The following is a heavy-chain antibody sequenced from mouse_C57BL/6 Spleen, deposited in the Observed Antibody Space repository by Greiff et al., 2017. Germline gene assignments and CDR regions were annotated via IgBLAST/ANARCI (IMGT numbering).Heavy chain of an antibody. CDR3: ARRGSSYWYLDD. D-gene: IGHD1-1*01. Sequence: EVMLVESGGGLVQPGGSLKLSCAASGYTFSDYYMYWVRQTPEKRLEWVAYISNGGGSTYYPDTVKGRFTISRDKAKNTLYLQMSRLKSEDSAMYYCARRGSSYWYLDDWGTGTTVTVSS. V-gene: IGHV5-12*01. J-gene: IGHJ1*03. CDR1: GYTFSDYY. CDR2: ISNGGGST.